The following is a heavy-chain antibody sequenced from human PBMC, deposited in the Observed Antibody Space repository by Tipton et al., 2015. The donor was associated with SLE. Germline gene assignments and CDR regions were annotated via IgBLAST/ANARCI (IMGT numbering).Heavy chain of an antibody. CDR3: ARDPLGIRAFDI. CDR1: GGSISSGSYY. D-gene: IGHD7-27*01. J-gene: IGHJ3*02. V-gene: IGHV4-61*02. CDR2: IYTSGST. Sequence: TLSLTCTVSGGSISSGSYYWSWIRQPAGKGLEWIGRIYTSGSTNYNPSLKSRVTISIDTSKKQFSLNLNSVNAADTAVHYCARDPLGIRAFDIWGQGTMVTVSS.